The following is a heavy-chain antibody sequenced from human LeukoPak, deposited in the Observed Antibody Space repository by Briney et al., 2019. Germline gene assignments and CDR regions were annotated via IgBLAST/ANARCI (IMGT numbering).Heavy chain of an antibody. CDR1: GGSISDYY. CDR2: IYYSGST. D-gene: IGHD5-24*01. V-gene: IGHV4-59*01. J-gene: IGHJ4*02. Sequence: PSETLFLTCTVSGGSISDYYWSWIRQPPGKGLEWIGYIYYSGSTNYNPSLKSRVTISVDTSKNQFSLRLNSVTAADTAVYYWARDRDDHNGYYYFDFWGQGTLVTVSS. CDR3: ARDRDDHNGYYYFDF.